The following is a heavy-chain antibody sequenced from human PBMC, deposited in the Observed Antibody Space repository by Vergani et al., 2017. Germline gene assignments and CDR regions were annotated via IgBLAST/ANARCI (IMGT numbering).Heavy chain of an antibody. CDR1: GFTFSSYA. CDR3: ARETRDGYNFEFLFGSEV. V-gene: IGHV3-64*02. Sequence: EVQLVESGEGLVQPGGSLRLSCAASGFTFSSYAMHWVRQAPGKGLEYVSAISSNGGSTYYADSVKGRFTISRDNSKNTLYLQMNSLRAEDTAVYYCARETRDGYNFEFLFGSEVWGQGTMVTVSS. D-gene: IGHD5-24*01. J-gene: IGHJ3*01. CDR2: ISSNGGST.